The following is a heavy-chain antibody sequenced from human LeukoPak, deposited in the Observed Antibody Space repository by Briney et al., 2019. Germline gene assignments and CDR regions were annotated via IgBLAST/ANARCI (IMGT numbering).Heavy chain of an antibody. D-gene: IGHD2-2*02. Sequence: GGSLRLSCAASGFTFSSYAMSWVRQAPGKGLEWVSAISGSGGSTYYADSVKGRFTISRDNSKNTLYLQMNSPRAEDTAVYYCAKDGVVGVVVPAAISFWGQGTMVTVSS. CDR1: GFTFSSYA. J-gene: IGHJ3*01. V-gene: IGHV3-23*01. CDR3: AKDGVVGVVVPAAISF. CDR2: ISGSGGST.